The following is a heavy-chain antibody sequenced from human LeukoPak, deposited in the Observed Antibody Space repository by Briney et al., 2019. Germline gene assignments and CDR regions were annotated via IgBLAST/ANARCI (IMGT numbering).Heavy chain of an antibody. CDR1: GYSFTSCY. Sequence: ASVKVSCKASGYSFTSCYMHWVRQAPGQGLEWMGIINPNGGSTSYAQKFRGRVTMTRDTTTSTVYMELSSLKSEDTAVYYCAREKDNSGWKNWIDPWGEGTPVTVSS. CDR3: AREKDNSGWKNWIDP. V-gene: IGHV1-46*01. D-gene: IGHD6-19*01. CDR2: INPNGGST. J-gene: IGHJ5*02.